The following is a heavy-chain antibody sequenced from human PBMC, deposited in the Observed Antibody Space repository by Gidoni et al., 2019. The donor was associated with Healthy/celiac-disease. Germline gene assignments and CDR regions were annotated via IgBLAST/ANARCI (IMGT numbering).Heavy chain of an antibody. CDR1: GYSLRDAW. Sequence: EVQLVGTGGDSVNTGGALRHSCEASGYSLRDAWMNWVRQAPGKGLEWVGPINSSTDGATYDYSAPGRFRFTSSSSESTITLYLQRLSPKTADASVYECTTDSVCGCGSGYDDFDIWGQGTLVTVSS. CDR2: INSSTDGATY. V-gene: IGHV3-15*07. CDR3: TTDSVCGCGSGYDDFDI. D-gene: IGHD3-10*01. J-gene: IGHJ3*02.